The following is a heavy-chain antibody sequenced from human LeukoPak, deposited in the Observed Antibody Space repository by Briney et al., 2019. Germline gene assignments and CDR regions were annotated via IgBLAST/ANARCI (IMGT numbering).Heavy chain of an antibody. D-gene: IGHD4-11*01. CDR3: ARGRQKTTVTPHDY. CDR1: GYTFTSYG. V-gene: IGHV1-18*01. J-gene: IGHJ4*02. CDR2: IGAYNGNT. Sequence: ASVKVSCKASGYTFTSYGISWVRQAPGQGLEWMGWIGAYNGNTNYAQKLQGRVTMTTDTSTSTAYMELRSLRSDDTAVYYCARGRQKTTVTPHDYWGQGTLVTVSS.